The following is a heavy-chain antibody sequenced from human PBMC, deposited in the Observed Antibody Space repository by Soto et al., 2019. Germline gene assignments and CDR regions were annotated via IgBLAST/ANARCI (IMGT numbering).Heavy chain of an antibody. D-gene: IGHD3-22*01. CDR1: GFTFSSYS. CDR2: ISSSSTI. Sequence: GGSLRLSCAASGFTFSSYSMNWVRQAPGKGLEWVSYISSSSTIYYADSVKGRFTISRDNAKNSLYLQMNSLRDEDTAVYYCAREEDYYDSSGYYHAFDIWGQGTMVTVSS. J-gene: IGHJ3*02. V-gene: IGHV3-48*02. CDR3: AREEDYYDSSGYYHAFDI.